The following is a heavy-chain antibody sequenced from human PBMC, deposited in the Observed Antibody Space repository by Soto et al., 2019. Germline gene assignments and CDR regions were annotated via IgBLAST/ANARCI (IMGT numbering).Heavy chain of an antibody. J-gene: IGHJ4*02. D-gene: IGHD3-22*01. CDR2: IIPILGIA. Sequence: GASVKVSCKASGGTFSSYTISWVRQAPGQGLEWMGRIIPILGIANYAQKFQGRVTITADKSTSTAHMELSSLRSEDTAVHYCASGDYDSSRYSDYCGQGTLVTVSS. CDR3: ASGDYDSSRYSDY. CDR1: GGTFSSYT. V-gene: IGHV1-69*02.